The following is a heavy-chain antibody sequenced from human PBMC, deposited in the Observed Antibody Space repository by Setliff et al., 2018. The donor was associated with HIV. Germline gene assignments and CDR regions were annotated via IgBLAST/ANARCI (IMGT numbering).Heavy chain of an antibody. Sequence: PSQTLSLTCAISGDSVSSNSAAWNWIRQSPSRGLEWLGRTYYRSKWYNDYAVSVKSRITINPDTSKNQFSLQLNSVTPEDTAVCYCARVYCSGGSCYDAFDIWGQGTMVTVS. V-gene: IGHV6-1*01. J-gene: IGHJ3*02. CDR2: TYYRSKWYN. CDR3: ARVYCSGGSCYDAFDI. D-gene: IGHD2-15*01. CDR1: GDSVSSNSAA.